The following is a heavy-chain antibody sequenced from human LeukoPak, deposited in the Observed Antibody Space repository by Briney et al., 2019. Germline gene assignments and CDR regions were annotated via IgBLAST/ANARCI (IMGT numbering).Heavy chain of an antibody. V-gene: IGHV4-59*12. D-gene: IGHD3-22*01. CDR1: GGSISSYY. CDR2: IYYSGST. CDR3: ARAPYDSSGYSFDY. J-gene: IGHJ4*02. Sequence: SETLSLTCTVSGGSISSYYWSWIRQPLGKGLEWIGYIYYSGSTNYNPSLKSRVTISVDTSKNQFSLKLSSVTAADTAVYYCARAPYDSSGYSFDYWGQGTLVTVSS.